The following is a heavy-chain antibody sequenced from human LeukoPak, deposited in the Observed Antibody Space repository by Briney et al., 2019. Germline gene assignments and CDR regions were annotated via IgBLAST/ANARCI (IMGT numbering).Heavy chain of an antibody. D-gene: IGHD2-15*01. Sequence: SVKVSCKASGGTFSSYAISWVRQAPGQGLEWMGRIIPILGIANYAQKFQGRVTISADKSTSTAYMELSSLRSEDTAVYYCARVGCSGGSCYDYWGQGTLVTVSS. CDR3: ARVGCSGGSCYDY. V-gene: IGHV1-69*04. J-gene: IGHJ4*02. CDR2: IIPILGIA. CDR1: GGTFSSYA.